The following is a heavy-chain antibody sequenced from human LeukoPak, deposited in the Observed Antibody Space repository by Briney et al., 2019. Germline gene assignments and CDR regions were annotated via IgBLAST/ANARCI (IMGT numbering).Heavy chain of an antibody. J-gene: IGHJ4*02. Sequence: GGSLRLSCTVSGFTVSSNSWSWVRQAPGKGLEWVSFIYSGGNTHYSDSVKGRFTISRDNSKNTLYLQMNSLRAEDTAIYYCARAGMATITLEYYFDYWGQGTLVTVSS. CDR3: ARAGMATITLEYYFDY. CDR1: GFTVSSNS. CDR2: IYSGGNT. V-gene: IGHV3-53*01. D-gene: IGHD5-24*01.